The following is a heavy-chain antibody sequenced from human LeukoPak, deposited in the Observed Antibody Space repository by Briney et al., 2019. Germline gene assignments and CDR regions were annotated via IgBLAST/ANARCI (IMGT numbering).Heavy chain of an antibody. CDR3: GTLRYNWNYYFES. Sequence: SQTLSLTCTVSGGSISSGGYYWSWIRQHPGKGLEWIGYIYYSGSTYYNPSLKSRVTISVDTSMNQFSLKLNSVTAADTAVYYCGTLRYNWNYYFESWGQGTLVTVSS. V-gene: IGHV4-31*03. D-gene: IGHD1-7*01. J-gene: IGHJ4*02. CDR2: IYYSGST. CDR1: GGSISSGGYY.